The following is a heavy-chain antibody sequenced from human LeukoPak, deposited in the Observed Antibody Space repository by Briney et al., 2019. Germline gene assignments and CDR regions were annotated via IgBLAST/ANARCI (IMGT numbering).Heavy chain of an antibody. V-gene: IGHV4-4*07. D-gene: IGHD2-2*01. CDR3: ARVRSAASYYYYMDV. CDR2: IYTSGST. CDR1: GGSISSYY. Sequence: SETLSLTCTVSGGSISSYYWSWIRQPAGKGLEWIGRIYTSGSTNYNPSLKSRVTMSVDTSKSQFSLKLSSVTAADTAVYYCARVRSAASYYYYMDVWGKGTTVTVSS. J-gene: IGHJ6*03.